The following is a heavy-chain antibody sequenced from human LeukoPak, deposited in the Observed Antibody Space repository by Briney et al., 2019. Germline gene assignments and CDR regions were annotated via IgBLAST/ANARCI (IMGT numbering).Heavy chain of an antibody. CDR1: GYTLTELS. Sequence: GASVKVSCKVSGYTLTELSMHWVRQAPGKGLEWMGGFDPEDGETIYAQKFQGRVTMTEDTSTDTAYMELSSLRSEDTAVYYCATDNDSSANDAFDIWGQGTMVTVSS. CDR2: FDPEDGET. D-gene: IGHD3-22*01. CDR3: ATDNDSSANDAFDI. J-gene: IGHJ3*02. V-gene: IGHV1-24*01.